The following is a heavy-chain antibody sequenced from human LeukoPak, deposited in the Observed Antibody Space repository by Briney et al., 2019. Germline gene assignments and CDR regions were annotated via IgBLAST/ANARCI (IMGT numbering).Heavy chain of an antibody. D-gene: IGHD2-2*01. Sequence: MPSGTLSLTCAVSGGSISSSNWWSWVRQPPGKGLEWIGEIYHSGSTNYNPSLKSRVTISVDKSKNQFSLKLSSVTAADTAVYYCARAYCSSTSCRSRYYYYMDVWGKGTTVTVSS. V-gene: IGHV4-4*02. CDR2: IYHSGST. CDR3: ARAYCSSTSCRSRYYYYMDV. CDR1: GGSISSSNW. J-gene: IGHJ6*03.